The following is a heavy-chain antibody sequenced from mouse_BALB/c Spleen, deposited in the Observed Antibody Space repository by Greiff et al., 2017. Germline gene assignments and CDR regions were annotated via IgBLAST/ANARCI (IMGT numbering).Heavy chain of an antibody. J-gene: IGHJ4*01. CDR1: GFTFSDYY. CDR3: ARGGYRYYAMDY. Sequence: EVQVEESGGGLVKPGGSLKLSCAASGFTFSDYYMYWVRQTPEKRLEWVATISDGGSYTYYPDSVKGRFTISRDNAKNNLYLQMSSLKSEDTAMYYCARGGYRYYAMDYWGQGTSVTVSS. CDR2: ISDGGSYT. V-gene: IGHV5-4*02. D-gene: IGHD2-14*01.